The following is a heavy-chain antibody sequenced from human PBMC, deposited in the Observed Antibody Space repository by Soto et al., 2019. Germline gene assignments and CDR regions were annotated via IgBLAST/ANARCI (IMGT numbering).Heavy chain of an antibody. CDR3: ARGPRTMVRGVGFNYYYGMDV. J-gene: IGHJ6*02. CDR1: GDTFSSYA. CDR2: IIPIFGTA. V-gene: IGHV1-69*01. Sequence: QVQLVQSGAEVKKPGSSVKVSCKASGDTFSSYAITWVRQAPGQGLEWMGGIIPIFGTANYAQKFQGRVTITADESTSTAYMELSSLKSEDTAVYYCARGPRTMVRGVGFNYYYGMDVWGQGTTVTVSS. D-gene: IGHD3-10*01.